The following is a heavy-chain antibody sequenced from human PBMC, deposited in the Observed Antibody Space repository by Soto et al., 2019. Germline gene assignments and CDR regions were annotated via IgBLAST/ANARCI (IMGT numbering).Heavy chain of an antibody. CDR1: GGSISSYY. CDR3: ARLAVATIDY. V-gene: IGHV4-59*08. D-gene: IGHD5-12*01. CDR2: IYYSGST. Sequence: SETLSLTCTVSGGSISSYYWSWIRQPPGKGLEWIGYIYYSGSTNYNPSLKSRVTISVDTSKNQFSLKLSSVTAADTAVYYCARLAVATIDYWGQGTLVTVSS. J-gene: IGHJ4*02.